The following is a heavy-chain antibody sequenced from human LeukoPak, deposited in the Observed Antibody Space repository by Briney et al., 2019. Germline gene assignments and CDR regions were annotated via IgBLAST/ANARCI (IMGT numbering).Heavy chain of an antibody. CDR3: ARDGWYSNGDDLEY. CDR1: GFTFSSYW. V-gene: IGHV3-74*01. D-gene: IGHD6-19*01. CDR2: IKKDGRST. J-gene: IGHJ1*01. Sequence: GGSLKLSCAPSGFTFSSYWMHWVRQAPGKGPVWVSRIKKDGRSTNYADSVQGRFTISRDNAKNTLYLQMNSLQVEDTAVYYCARDGWYSNGDDLEYWGEGTLVSVSS.